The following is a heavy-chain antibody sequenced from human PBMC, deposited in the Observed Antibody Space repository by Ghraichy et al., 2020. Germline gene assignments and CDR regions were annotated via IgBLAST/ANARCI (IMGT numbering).Heavy chain of an antibody. CDR3: ARATSGIGY. CDR2: IYYSGST. V-gene: IGHV4-39*01. D-gene: IGHD1-26*01. CDR1: GGSISSSSYY. Sequence: SETRSLTCTVSGGSISSSSYYWGWIRQPPGKGLEWIGSIYYSGSTYYNPSLKSRVTISVDTSKNQFSLKLSSVTAADTAVYYCARATSGIGYWGQGTLVTVSS. J-gene: IGHJ4*02.